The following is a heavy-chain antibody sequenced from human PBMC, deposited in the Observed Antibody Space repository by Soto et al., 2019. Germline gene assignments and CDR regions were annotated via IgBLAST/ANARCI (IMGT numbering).Heavy chain of an antibody. Sequence: SQTLSLTCAISGDSVSSNSATWNWIRQSPSRGLEWLGRTYYRSKWYNDYAVSVKSRITINPDTSNNQLSLQLNSVTPDDTAIYYCARGGHVVVVTAALDYWGQGTLVTVSS. CDR3: ARGGHVVVVTAALDY. CDR2: TYYRSKWYN. J-gene: IGHJ4*02. D-gene: IGHD2-21*02. V-gene: IGHV6-1*01. CDR1: GDSVSSNSAT.